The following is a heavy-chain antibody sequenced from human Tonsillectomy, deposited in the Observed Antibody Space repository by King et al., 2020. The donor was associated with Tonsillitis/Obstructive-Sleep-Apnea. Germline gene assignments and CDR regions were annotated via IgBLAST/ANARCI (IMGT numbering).Heavy chain of an antibody. V-gene: IGHV2-5*02. D-gene: IGHD2-8*01. CDR3: AHSNGANVDL. CDR1: GFSLSTSGVG. J-gene: IGHJ2*01. CDR2: IYLDDDK. Sequence: TLKESGPTLVKPTQTLTLTCTFSGFSLSTSGVGVVWIRPPPGQALEWLALIYLDDDKRSSPSLKSRLTITKATSQNQVVLTMTNMDPVDTATYYCAHSNGANVDLWGSGTLGTVAS.